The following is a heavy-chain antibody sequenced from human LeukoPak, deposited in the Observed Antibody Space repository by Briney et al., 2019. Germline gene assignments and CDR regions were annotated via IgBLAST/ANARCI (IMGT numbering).Heavy chain of an antibody. CDR3: TASGYSSSWYSEKPFDY. CDR1: GFTFSNAW. CDR2: IKSKTDGGTT. V-gene: IGHV3-15*01. D-gene: IGHD6-13*01. Sequence: GGSLRLSCAASGFTFSNAWMSWVRQAPGKGLEWVGRIKSKTDGGTTDYAAPVKGRFTISRDDSKNTLYLQMNSLKTEDTAVYYCTASGYSSSWYSEKPFDYWGQGTLVTVSS. J-gene: IGHJ4*02.